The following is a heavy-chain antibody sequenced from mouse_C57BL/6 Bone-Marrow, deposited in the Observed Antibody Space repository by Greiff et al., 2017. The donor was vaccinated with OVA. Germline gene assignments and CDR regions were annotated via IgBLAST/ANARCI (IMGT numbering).Heavy chain of an antibody. CDR3: TIWGTD. J-gene: IGHJ3*01. CDR1: GYTFTDYE. D-gene: IGHD1-1*02. V-gene: IGHV1-15*01. Sequence: VQLQQSGAELVRPGASVTLSCKASGYTFTDYELHWVKQTPVHGLEWIGAIDPETGGTDYNQKFKGKAILTADKSSSTAYMELRSLTAEDSAVYYCTIWGTDGGQGTLVTVSA. CDR2: IDPETGGT.